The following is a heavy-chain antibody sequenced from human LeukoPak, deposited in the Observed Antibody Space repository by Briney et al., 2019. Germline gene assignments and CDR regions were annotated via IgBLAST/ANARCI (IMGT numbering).Heavy chain of an antibody. CDR2: IYYSGST. D-gene: IGHD3-10*01. V-gene: IGHV4-59*01. J-gene: IGHJ3*02. CDR3: ARVGYYARAFDI. Sequence: SETLSLTCTVSGGSIRSYYWSWIRQPPGKGLEWIGYIYYSGSTNYNPSLKSRVTISVDTSKNHFSLKLSSVTAADTAVYYCARVGYYARAFDIWGQGTMVTVSS. CDR1: GGSIRSYY.